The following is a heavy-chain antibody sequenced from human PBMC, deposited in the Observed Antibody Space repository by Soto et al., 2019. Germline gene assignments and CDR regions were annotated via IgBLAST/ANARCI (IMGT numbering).Heavy chain of an antibody. V-gene: IGHV1-46*03. Sequence: ASVKVSCKASGYTFTSYYMHWVRQAPGQGLEWMGIINPSGGSTSYAQKFQGRVTMTRDTSTSTVYMELSSLRSEDTAVYYCARDQVLGYSYGYRYYYYMDVWGKGTTVTVSS. CDR2: INPSGGST. J-gene: IGHJ6*03. CDR3: ARDQVLGYSYGYRYYYYMDV. D-gene: IGHD5-18*01. CDR1: GYTFTSYY.